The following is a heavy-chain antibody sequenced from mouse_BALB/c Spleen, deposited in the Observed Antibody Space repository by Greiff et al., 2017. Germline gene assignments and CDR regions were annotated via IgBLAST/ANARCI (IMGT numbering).Heavy chain of an antibody. CDR3: ARHGDYGNYVGFAY. J-gene: IGHJ3*01. CDR2: ISSGGSYT. Sequence: EVKLMESGGDLVKPGGSLKLSCAASGFTFSSYGMSWVRQTPDKRLEWVATISSGGSYTYYPDSVKGRFTISRDNAKNTLYLQMSSLKSEDTAMYYCARHGDYGNYVGFAYWGQGTLVTVSA. V-gene: IGHV5-6*01. D-gene: IGHD2-1*01. CDR1: GFTFSSYG.